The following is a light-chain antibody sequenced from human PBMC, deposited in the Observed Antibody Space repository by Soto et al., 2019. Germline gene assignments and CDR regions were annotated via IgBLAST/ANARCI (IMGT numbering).Light chain of an antibody. Sequence: QSVLTQPASVSGSPGQSITISCTGTSNDVGGFDYVSWYQQHPGRAPKLIIYDVTNRPSGVSNRFSGSKSGNTASLTISGLQAEDEADYFCGSDTSSHTVLLGGGTKLTVL. J-gene: IGLJ2*01. CDR3: GSDTSSHTVL. V-gene: IGLV2-14*03. CDR1: SNDVGGFDY. CDR2: DVT.